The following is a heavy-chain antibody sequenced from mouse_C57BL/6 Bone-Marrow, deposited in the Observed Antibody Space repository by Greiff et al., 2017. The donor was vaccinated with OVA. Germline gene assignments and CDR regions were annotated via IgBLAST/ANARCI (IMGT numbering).Heavy chain of an antibody. CDR1: GYTFTDYN. CDR2: INPNNGGT. D-gene: IGHD2-3*01. CDR3: ARGYYVSWYFEV. V-gene: IGHV1-18*01. J-gene: IGHJ1*03. Sequence: EVKVVESGPELVKPGASVKIPCKASGYTFTDYNMDWVKQSHGKSLEWIGDINPNNGGTIYNQKFKGKATLTVDKSSSTAYMELRSLTSEDTAVYDCARGYYVSWYFEVWGTGTTVTVSA.